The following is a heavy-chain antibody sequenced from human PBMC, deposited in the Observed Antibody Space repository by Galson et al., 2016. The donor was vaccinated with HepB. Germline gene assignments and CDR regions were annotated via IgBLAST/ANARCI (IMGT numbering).Heavy chain of an antibody. J-gene: IGHJ6*02. CDR2: ISGSGGSS. CDR3: AKAGVERSSVYGMDV. V-gene: IGHV3-23*01. CDR1: GFTFSRYA. Sequence: SLRLSCAASGFTFSRYAMNWVRQAPGKGLEWVSGISGSGGSSYYADSVKGRFTFSRDNSKSTLYLQMNSLRAEDTAVYYCAKAGVERSSVYGMDVWGQGTTVTVSS. D-gene: IGHD3-3*01.